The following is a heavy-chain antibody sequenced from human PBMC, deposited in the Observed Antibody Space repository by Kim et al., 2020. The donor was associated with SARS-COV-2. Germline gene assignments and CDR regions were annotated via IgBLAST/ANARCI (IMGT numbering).Heavy chain of an antibody. V-gene: IGHV1-3*01. CDR1: GYTFTSYA. CDR2: INAGNGNT. CDR3: ARDVNRESILYDSSGTPTFDY. J-gene: IGHJ4*02. Sequence: ASVKVSCKASGYTFTSYAMHWVRQAPGQRLEWMGWINAGNGNTKYSQKFQGRVTITRDTSASTAYMELSSLRSEDTAVYYCARDVNRESILYDSSGTPTFDYWGQGTLVTVSS. D-gene: IGHD3-22*01.